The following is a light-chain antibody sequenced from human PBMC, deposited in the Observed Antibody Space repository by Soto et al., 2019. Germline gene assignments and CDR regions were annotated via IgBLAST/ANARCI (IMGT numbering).Light chain of an antibody. CDR3: SSYTSSSTVV. V-gene: IGLV2-14*01. CDR2: DVS. Sequence: QSALTQPASVSGSPGQSITISCTGTSSDVGGYNYVSWYQQHPGKAPKLMIYDVSNRPSGVSYRFSGSKSGNTASLTISGLQAEDETDSYCSSYTSSSTVVFGTGTKVTVL. J-gene: IGLJ1*01. CDR1: SSDVGGYNY.